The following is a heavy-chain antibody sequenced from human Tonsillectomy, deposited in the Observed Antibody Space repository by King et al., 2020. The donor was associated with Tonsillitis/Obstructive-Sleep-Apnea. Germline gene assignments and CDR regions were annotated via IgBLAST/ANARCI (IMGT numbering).Heavy chain of an antibody. J-gene: IGHJ3*02. CDR3: SRGPYTDFFGAFDI. D-gene: IGHD3-3*01. V-gene: IGHV3-7*04. Sequence: QLVQSGGGLVQPGGSLRLSCAASGFTFSNYWMTWVRPAPGKGLEWVANIKQDGSAQVYVDSVKGRFTISRDNAENSLYLQMTSLRGEDTAVYCCSRGPYTDFFGAFDIWGQGTMVTVSS. CDR1: GFTFSNYW. CDR2: IKQDGSAQ.